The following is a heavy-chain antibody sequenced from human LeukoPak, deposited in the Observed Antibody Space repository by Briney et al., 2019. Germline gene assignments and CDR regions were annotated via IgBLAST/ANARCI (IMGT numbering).Heavy chain of an antibody. CDR1: GFTFSSYA. J-gene: IGHJ4*02. CDR3: ARDYSSSSFDY. V-gene: IGHV3-33*08. CDR2: IWYDGSNK. Sequence: GGSLRLSCAASGFTFSSYAMHWVRQAPGKGLEWVAVIWYDGSNKYYADSVKGRFTISRDNSKNTLYLQMNSLRAEDTAVYYCARDYSSSSFDYWGQGTLVTVSS. D-gene: IGHD6-6*01.